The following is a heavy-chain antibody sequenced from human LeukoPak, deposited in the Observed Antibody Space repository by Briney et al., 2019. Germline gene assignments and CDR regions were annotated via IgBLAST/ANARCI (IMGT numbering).Heavy chain of an antibody. J-gene: IGHJ4*02. Sequence: SETLSLTCTVSGGSISSYYWSWIRQPPGKGLEWIGYIHYSGSTSYNPSLKSRVTISVDTSKNQFSLKLNSVTTADTAVYYCARGGGSFDYWGQGTLVTVSS. CDR2: IHYSGST. CDR1: GGSISSYY. V-gene: IGHV4-59*01. CDR3: ARGGGSFDY. D-gene: IGHD3-10*01.